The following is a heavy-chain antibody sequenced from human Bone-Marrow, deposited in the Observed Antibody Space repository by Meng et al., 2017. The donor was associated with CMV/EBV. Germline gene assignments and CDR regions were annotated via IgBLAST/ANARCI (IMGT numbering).Heavy chain of an antibody. J-gene: IGHJ4*02. Sequence: GGSLRLSCAASGFTFTNHDMHWVRQPMGKGLQWVSVIGTAGDTYYSGSVKGRFFISREGARESLHLQMNNLRAEDTAVYYCVRGTAAVDPGEWQFDFWGQGALVTVSS. CDR2: IGTAGDT. CDR1: GFTFTNHD. D-gene: IGHD3-3*01. V-gene: IGHV3-13*01. CDR3: VRGTAAVDPGEWQFDF.